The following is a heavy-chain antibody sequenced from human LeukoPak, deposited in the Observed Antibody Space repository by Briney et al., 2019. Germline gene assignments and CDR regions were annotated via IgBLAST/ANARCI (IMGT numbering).Heavy chain of an antibody. CDR3: ARENWGRYCSSTSCYPNRSFDP. CDR1: GGSISSGSYY. D-gene: IGHD2-2*01. Sequence: SQTLSLTCTVSGGSISSGSYYWSWIRQPAGKGLEWIGRIYTSGSTNYNPSLKSRVTISVDTSKNQFSLKLSSVTAADTAVYYCARENWGRYCSSTSCYPNRSFDPWGQGTLVTVSS. CDR2: IYTSGST. J-gene: IGHJ5*02. V-gene: IGHV4-61*02.